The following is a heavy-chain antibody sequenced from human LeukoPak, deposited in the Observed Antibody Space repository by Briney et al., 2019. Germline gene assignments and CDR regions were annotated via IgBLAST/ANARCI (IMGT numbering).Heavy chain of an antibody. D-gene: IGHD1-26*01. CDR2: ISSSGSTI. Sequence: GGSLRLSCAASGFTFSSYEMNWVRQAPGKGLEWVSYISSSGSTIYYADSVKGRFTISRDNAKNSLYLQMNSLRAEDTAFYYCARAPNIGSYWPLDYWGQGNLVTVSS. CDR3: ARAPNIGSYWPLDY. CDR1: GFTFSSYE. J-gene: IGHJ4*02. V-gene: IGHV3-48*03.